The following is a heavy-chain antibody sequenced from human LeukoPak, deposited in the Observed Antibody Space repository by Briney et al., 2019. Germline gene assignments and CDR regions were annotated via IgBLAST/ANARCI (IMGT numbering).Heavy chain of an antibody. J-gene: IGHJ6*02. CDR2: ISGSGGST. CDR1: GFTFRKYA. Sequence: GGSLRLSCAASGFTFRKYAMSWVRQAPGKGLEWVSAISGSGGSTYYADSVKGRFTISRDNSKNTLYLQMNSLRAGDTAVYYCAKSVAIAARPYYYYGMDVWGQGTTVTVSS. D-gene: IGHD6-6*01. CDR3: AKSVAIAARPYYYYGMDV. V-gene: IGHV3-23*01.